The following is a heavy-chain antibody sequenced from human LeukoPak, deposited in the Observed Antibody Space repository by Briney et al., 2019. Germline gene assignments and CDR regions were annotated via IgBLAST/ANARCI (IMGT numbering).Heavy chain of an antibody. D-gene: IGHD7-27*01. CDR2: ISANSGTT. Sequence: GASVKVSCKASGYTFTNYGISWVRQAPGQGLEWMGWISANSGTTNYAQKFQGRVTMTTDTSTSTGYMGLRSLRSDDTAVYYCARDLQFLPGDWGQGTLVTVSS. CDR1: GYTFTNYG. V-gene: IGHV1-18*01. CDR3: ARDLQFLPGD. J-gene: IGHJ4*02.